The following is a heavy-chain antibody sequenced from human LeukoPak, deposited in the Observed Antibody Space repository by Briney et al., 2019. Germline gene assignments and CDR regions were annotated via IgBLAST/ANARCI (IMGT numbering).Heavy chain of an antibody. D-gene: IGHD6-13*01. CDR2: FDPEDGET. Sequence: VASVKVSCKVSGYTLTELSMHWVRQAPGKGLEWMGGFDPEDGETIYAQKFQGRVTMTEDTSTDTAYMELSSLRSEDTAVYYCATDRRGWQQLVVSNPWGQGTLVTVSS. V-gene: IGHV1-24*01. J-gene: IGHJ5*02. CDR1: GYTLTELS. CDR3: ATDRRGWQQLVVSNP.